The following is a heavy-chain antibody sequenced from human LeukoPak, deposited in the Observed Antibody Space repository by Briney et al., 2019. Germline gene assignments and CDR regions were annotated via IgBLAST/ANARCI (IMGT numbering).Heavy chain of an antibody. CDR1: GFTFSSYA. Sequence: GGSLRLSCAASGFTFSSYAMHWVRQAPGKGLEWVAVISYDGSNKYYADSVKGRFTISRDNSKNTLYLQMNSLRAEDTAVYYCARTGQLLQDAFDIWGQGTMVTVSS. CDR3: ARTGQLLQDAFDI. CDR2: ISYDGSNK. V-gene: IGHV3-30-3*01. J-gene: IGHJ3*02. D-gene: IGHD1-26*01.